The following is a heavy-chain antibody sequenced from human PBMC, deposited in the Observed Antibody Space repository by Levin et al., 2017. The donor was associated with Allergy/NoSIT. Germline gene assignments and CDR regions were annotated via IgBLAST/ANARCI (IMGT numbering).Heavy chain of an antibody. CDR2: INAGNGNT. J-gene: IGHJ1*01. V-gene: IGHV1-3*01. CDR1: GYTFTSYA. CDR3: ARSLHDSSGYYSRALGYFQH. Sequence: GASVKVSCKASGYTFTSYAMHWVRQAPGQRLEWMGWINAGNGNTKYSQKFQGRVTITRDTSASTAYMELSSLRSEDTAVYYCARSLHDSSGYYSRALGYFQHWGQGTLVTVSS. D-gene: IGHD3-22*01.